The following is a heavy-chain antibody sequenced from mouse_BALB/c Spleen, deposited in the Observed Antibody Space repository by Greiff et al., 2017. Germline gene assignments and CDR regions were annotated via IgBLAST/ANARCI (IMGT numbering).Heavy chain of an antibody. CDR3: ARGGTARAPFAY. Sequence: VQLQQTGPELVKPGASVKISCKASGYSFTDYIMLWVKQSHGKSLEWIGNINPYYGSTSYNLKFKGKATLTVDKSSSTAYMELHSLTSEDSAVYYCARGGTARAPFAYWGQGTLVTVSA. D-gene: IGHD3-2*01. CDR1: GYSFTDYI. CDR2: INPYYGST. V-gene: IGHV1-39*01. J-gene: IGHJ3*01.